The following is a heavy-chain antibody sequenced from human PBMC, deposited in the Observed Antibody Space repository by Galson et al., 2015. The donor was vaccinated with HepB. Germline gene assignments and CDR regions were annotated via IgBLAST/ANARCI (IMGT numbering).Heavy chain of an antibody. D-gene: IGHD2-15*01. CDR3: ARDYCSGGSCYWFDP. CDR1: GYTFTGYY. CDR2: INPNSGGT. V-gene: IGHV1-2*02. J-gene: IGHJ5*02. Sequence: SVKVSCKASGYTFTGYYMHWVRQAPGQGLEWMGWINPNSGGTNYAQKFQGRVTMTRDTSISTAYMELSRLRSDDTAVYYCARDYCSGGSCYWFDPWGQGALVTVSS.